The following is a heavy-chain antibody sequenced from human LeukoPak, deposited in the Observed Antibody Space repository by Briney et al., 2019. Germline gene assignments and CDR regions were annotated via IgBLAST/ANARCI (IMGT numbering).Heavy chain of an antibody. CDR2: ISAYNGNT. J-gene: IGHJ4*02. D-gene: IGHD2-2*01. Sequence: GSSVKVSCKASGYTFTSYGISWVRQAPGQGLEWMGWISAYNGNTNYAQKLQGRVTMTTDTSTSTAYMELRSLRSDDTAVYYCARVVPAAMSLIPRFDYWGQGTLVTVSS. V-gene: IGHV1-18*01. CDR1: GYTFTSYG. CDR3: ARVVPAAMSLIPRFDY.